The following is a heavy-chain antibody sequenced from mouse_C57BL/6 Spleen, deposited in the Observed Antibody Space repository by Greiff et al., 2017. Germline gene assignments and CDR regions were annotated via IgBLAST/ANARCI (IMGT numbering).Heavy chain of an antibody. D-gene: IGHD1-1*01. CDR2: ISYDGSN. CDR3: ARALSYGSSYYFDY. Sequence: EVQLQQSGPGLVKPSQSLSLTCSVTGYSITSGYYWNWIRQFPGNKLEWMGYISYDGSNNYNPSLKNRISITRDTSKNQFFLKFNSVTTEDTATYYCARALSYGSSYYFDYWGQGTTLTVSS. V-gene: IGHV3-6*01. J-gene: IGHJ2*01. CDR1: GYSITSGYY.